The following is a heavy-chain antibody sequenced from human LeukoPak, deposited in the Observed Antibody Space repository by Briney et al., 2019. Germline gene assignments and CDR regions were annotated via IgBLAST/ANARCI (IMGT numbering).Heavy chain of an antibody. Sequence: SGGSLRLSCAASGFTFSSYAMSWIRQAPGKGLEWVGSIYFAGSPFFRPSLKSRLTLSLDTAKNQFSMSLSSVTAADTAFYYCARGIVVLSGAAPFDFWGQGALVTVSS. V-gene: IGHV4-39*07. CDR1: GFTFSSYA. D-gene: IGHD4/OR15-4a*01. CDR3: ARGIVVLSGAAPFDF. J-gene: IGHJ4*02. CDR2: IYFAGSP.